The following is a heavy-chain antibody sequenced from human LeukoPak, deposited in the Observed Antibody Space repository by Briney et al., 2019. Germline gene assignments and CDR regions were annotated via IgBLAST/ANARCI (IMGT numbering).Heavy chain of an antibody. CDR1: GYTFASYA. V-gene: IGHV1-3*03. CDR3: AREGYYYDSSGYYFDY. J-gene: IGHJ4*02. CDR2: INAGNGNT. Sequence: ASVKVSCKASGYTFASYAMHWVRQAPGQRLEWMGWINAGNGNTKYSQEFQGRVTITRDTSASTAYMELSSLRSEDVAVYYCAREGYYYDSSGYYFDYWGQGTLVTVSS. D-gene: IGHD3-22*01.